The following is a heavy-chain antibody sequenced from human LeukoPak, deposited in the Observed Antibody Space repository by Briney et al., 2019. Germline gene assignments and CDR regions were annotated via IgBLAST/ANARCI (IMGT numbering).Heavy chain of an antibody. CDR2: ISTDSDYI. V-gene: IGHV3-21*01. CDR3: VRASYSTTWYLDS. J-gene: IGHJ4*02. Sequence: GGSLRLSCEVSGFTLSRYSMNWVRQAQGKGLEWVCAISTDSDYIYYGDSVKGRFTVSRDNAKNSLYLQMNSLRAEDTALYYCVRASYSTTWYLDSWGQGTLVTVSS. D-gene: IGHD2/OR15-2a*01. CDR1: GFTLSRYS.